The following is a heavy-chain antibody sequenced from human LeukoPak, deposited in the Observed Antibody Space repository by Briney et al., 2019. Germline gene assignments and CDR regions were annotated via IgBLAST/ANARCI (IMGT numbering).Heavy chain of an antibody. D-gene: IGHD3-22*01. Sequence: GESLKISCKGSGYKFNAYWIAWVRQMPGTGLEWMGIIYPDDSDTRYSPSFQGQVTISADKSVSIAYLQWSSLKASDTAMYYCARPNITSYYDSRGYDAFAVWGQGTMVTVSS. CDR3: ARPNITSYYDSRGYDAFAV. CDR1: GYKFNAYW. J-gene: IGHJ3*01. V-gene: IGHV5-51*01. CDR2: IYPDDSDT.